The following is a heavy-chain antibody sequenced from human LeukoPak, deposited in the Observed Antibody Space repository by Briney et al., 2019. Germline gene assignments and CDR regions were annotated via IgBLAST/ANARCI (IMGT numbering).Heavy chain of an antibody. D-gene: IGHD3-22*01. V-gene: IGHV3-74*03. Sequence: GGSLRLSCAASGFTFSTYWMHWVRQAPGKGLVWVARIRPEGTTTAYADSVKGRFTISRDTAKNSLFLQMNSLRAEDTAIYYCARDYFDSSDYPQTYYYYYMDVWGKGTTVTVSS. CDR3: ARDYFDSSDYPQTYYYYYMDV. CDR1: GFTFSTYW. CDR2: IRPEGTTT. J-gene: IGHJ6*03.